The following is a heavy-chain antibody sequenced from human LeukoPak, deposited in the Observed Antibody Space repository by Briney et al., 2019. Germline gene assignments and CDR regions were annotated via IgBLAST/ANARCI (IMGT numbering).Heavy chain of an antibody. CDR1: GFIFSDYW. Sequence: GGSLRLSCVVSGFIFSDYWMSWVRQAPGKGLEWVANIKQDGNEKHYVDSVKGRFTISRDNAKNSLYLQMNSLRAEDTAVYYCARHTTLDPWGQGALVTVSS. D-gene: IGHD1-14*01. CDR2: IKQDGNEK. CDR3: ARHTTLDP. J-gene: IGHJ5*02. V-gene: IGHV3-7*01.